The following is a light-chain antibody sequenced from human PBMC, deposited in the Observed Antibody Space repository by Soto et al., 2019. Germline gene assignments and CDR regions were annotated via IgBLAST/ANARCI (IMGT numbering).Light chain of an antibody. CDR2: AAS. Sequence: AIRMTQSPSSFSASTGDRVTITCRASQGISIYLAWYQQKPGKAPKLLIYAASTLQSGVPSRFSGSGSGTDFTLTISYLQSEDFASYYCQQYYTYPHTFGQGTKLEIK. V-gene: IGKV1-8*01. CDR3: QQYYTYPHT. J-gene: IGKJ2*01. CDR1: QGISIY.